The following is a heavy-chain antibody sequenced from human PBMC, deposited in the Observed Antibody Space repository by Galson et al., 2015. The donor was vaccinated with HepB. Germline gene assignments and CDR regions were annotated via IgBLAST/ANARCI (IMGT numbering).Heavy chain of an antibody. CDR3: AKSATRVYYDSSGYYPPYFQH. J-gene: IGHJ1*01. D-gene: IGHD3-22*01. V-gene: IGHV3-7*03. CDR1: GFTFSSYW. CDR2: IRQDGSEK. Sequence: SLRLSCAASGFTFSSYWMSWVRQAPGKGLEWVANIRQDGSEKYYVDSVKGRFTISRDNAKNSLYLQMNSLRAEDTAVYYCAKSATRVYYDSSGYYPPYFQHWGQGTLVTVSS.